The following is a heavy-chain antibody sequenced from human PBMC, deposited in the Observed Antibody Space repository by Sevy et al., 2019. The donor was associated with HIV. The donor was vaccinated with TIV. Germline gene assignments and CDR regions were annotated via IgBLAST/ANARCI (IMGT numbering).Heavy chain of an antibody. CDR1: GYTFTSYG. CDR2: ISAYNGNT. CDR3: ASTRFLEWLLDDYYYYMDV. Sequence: ASVKVSCKASGYTFTSYGISWVRQAPGQGREWMGWISAYNGNTNYAQKLQGRVTMTTDTSTSTAYMELRSLRSDDTAVYYCASTRFLEWLLDDYYYYMDVWGKGTTVTVSS. D-gene: IGHD3-3*01. J-gene: IGHJ6*03. V-gene: IGHV1-18*04.